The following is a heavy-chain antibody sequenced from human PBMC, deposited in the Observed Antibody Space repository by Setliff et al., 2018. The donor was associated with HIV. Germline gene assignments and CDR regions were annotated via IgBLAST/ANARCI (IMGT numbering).Heavy chain of an antibody. CDR3: ARIAPSGSWRGYYYGMDV. Sequence: ASVKVSCKASGYTFTSFAIHWVRQAPGHGLEWMGWINAGNGDTEYSQKFQGRVTITRDTSASTAYMELSSLRSEDTAVYYCARIAPSGSWRGYYYGMDVWGQGTTVTVSS. V-gene: IGHV1-3*01. CDR1: GYTFTSFA. J-gene: IGHJ6*02. CDR2: INAGNGDT. D-gene: IGHD3-10*01.